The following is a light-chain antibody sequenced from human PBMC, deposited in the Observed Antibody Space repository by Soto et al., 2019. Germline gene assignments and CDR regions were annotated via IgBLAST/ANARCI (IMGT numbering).Light chain of an antibody. CDR2: DAS. J-gene: IGKJ1*01. CDR1: ESVKSW. Sequence: DIHLTHSPSTLSASVGDRVTITCRASESVKSWLAWYQQKPGKAPKLLIYDASSLESGVPSRFSGSGSGKEFSLTISSLQPDDFASYYCQQYKSYPWTFGQGTKVDLK. CDR3: QQYKSYPWT. V-gene: IGKV1-5*01.